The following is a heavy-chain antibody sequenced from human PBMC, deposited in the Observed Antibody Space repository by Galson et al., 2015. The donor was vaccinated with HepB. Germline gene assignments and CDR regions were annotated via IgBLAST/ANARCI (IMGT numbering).Heavy chain of an antibody. Sequence: SLRLSCAASGFTFSSYGMHWVRQAPGKGLEWVAVISYGGSNKYYADSVKGRFTISRDNSKNTLYLQMNSLRAEDTAVYYCAKGDDYGDYFDYWGQGTLVTVSS. J-gene: IGHJ4*02. CDR1: GFTFSSYG. D-gene: IGHD4-17*01. CDR2: ISYGGSNK. V-gene: IGHV3-30*18. CDR3: AKGDDYGDYFDY.